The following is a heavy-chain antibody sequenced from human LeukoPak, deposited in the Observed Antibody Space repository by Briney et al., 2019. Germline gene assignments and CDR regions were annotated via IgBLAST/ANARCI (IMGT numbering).Heavy chain of an antibody. CDR3: ARGRLPYYYYYMDV. V-gene: IGHV3-30*03. Sequence: GGSLRLSCAASGFTFSNYGMHWVRQAPGKGLEWLAFVSYDGNKKYYADSVTGRFTISRDNSKNTLYLQMNSLRAEDTAVYYCARGRLPYYYYYMDVWGKGTTVTVSS. D-gene: IGHD4-11*01. CDR2: VSYDGNKK. J-gene: IGHJ6*03. CDR1: GFTFSNYG.